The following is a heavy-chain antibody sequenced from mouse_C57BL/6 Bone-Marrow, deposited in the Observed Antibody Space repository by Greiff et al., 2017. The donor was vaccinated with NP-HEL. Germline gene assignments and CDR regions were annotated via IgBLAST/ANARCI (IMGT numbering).Heavy chain of an antibody. CDR1: GYAFSSYW. J-gene: IGHJ2*01. CDR3: ARGDYYGRRMYYFDY. CDR2: IYPGDGDP. V-gene: IGHV1-80*01. D-gene: IGHD1-1*01. Sequence: QVQLQQSGAELVKPGASVKISCKASGYAFSSYWMHWVKQRPGQGLEWIGQIYPGDGDPNYNGKFKGTATLTADKSSSTAYMQLSSLTSEDSAVYFCARGDYYGRRMYYFDYWGQGTTLTVSS.